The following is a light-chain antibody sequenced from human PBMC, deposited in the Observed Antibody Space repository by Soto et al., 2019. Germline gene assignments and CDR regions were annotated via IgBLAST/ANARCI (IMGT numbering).Light chain of an antibody. CDR2: GNS. CDR3: QSYDSSLSGCVV. V-gene: IGLV1-40*01. CDR1: SSNIGAGYD. J-gene: IGLJ2*01. Sequence: QSALTQPPSVSGAPGQRVTISRTGSSSNIGAGYDVHWYQQLPGTAPKLLIYGNSNRPSGVPDRFSGSKSGTSASLAITGLQAEDEADYYCQSYDSSLSGCVVFGGGTQLTVL.